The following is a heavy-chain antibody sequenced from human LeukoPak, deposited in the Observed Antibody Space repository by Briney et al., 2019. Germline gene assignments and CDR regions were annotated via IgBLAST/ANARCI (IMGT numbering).Heavy chain of an antibody. CDR3: ARARDYDYVWGSYRDFDY. CDR1: GFTFSSYS. Sequence: PGGSLRLSCAASGFTFSSYSMNWVRQAPGKGLEWVSSISSSSSYIYYADSVKGRFTISRDNAKNSLYLQMNSLRAEDTAVYYCARARDYDYVWGSYRDFDYWGQGTLVAVSS. J-gene: IGHJ4*02. V-gene: IGHV3-21*01. D-gene: IGHD3-16*02. CDR2: ISSSSSYI.